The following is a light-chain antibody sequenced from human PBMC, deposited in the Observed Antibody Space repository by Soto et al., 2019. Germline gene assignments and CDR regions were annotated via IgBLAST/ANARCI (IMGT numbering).Light chain of an antibody. CDR2: WAS. V-gene: IGKV4-1*01. CDR1: QSVLYSSTNKNY. J-gene: IGKJ3*01. CDR3: QPYYNTAL. Sequence: DIVMTQSPDSLAVSLGERATINCKYSQSVLYSSTNKNYLAWYQQNPGQPPKLLIYWASTRESGVPDRFSGSGSGTAFTLTISSLQAEDVAVYYCQPYYNTALFGPVTKVDLK.